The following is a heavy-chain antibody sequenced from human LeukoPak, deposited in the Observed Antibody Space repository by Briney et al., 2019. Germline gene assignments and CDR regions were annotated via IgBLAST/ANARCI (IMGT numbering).Heavy chain of an antibody. J-gene: IGHJ4*02. CDR3: ALLAVTSDFDY. CDR2: ISSGASTM. CDR1: GFMFKSFE. D-gene: IGHD4-17*01. Sequence: GGSLRLSCAASGFMFKSFEMYWVRQAPGKGLEWVAYISSGASTMYYADSVKGRFTISRDDAKNSLFLQMNSLRAEDTAIYYCALLAVTSDFDYWGQGTLVTVSS. V-gene: IGHV3-48*03.